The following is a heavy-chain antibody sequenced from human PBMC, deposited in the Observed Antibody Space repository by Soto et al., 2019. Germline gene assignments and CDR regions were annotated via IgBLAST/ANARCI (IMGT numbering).Heavy chain of an antibody. V-gene: IGHV3-30*18. D-gene: IGHD3-22*01. J-gene: IGHJ4*02. CDR2: ISYDGSNK. CDR3: AKEHYYDSSGAYDY. CDR1: GFTFSSYG. Sequence: SLTLSCAASGFTFSSYGMHWVRQAPGKGLEWVAVISYDGSNKYYADSVKGRFTISRDNSKNTLYLQMNSLRAEDTAVYYCAKEHYYDSSGAYDYWGQGTLVTVSS.